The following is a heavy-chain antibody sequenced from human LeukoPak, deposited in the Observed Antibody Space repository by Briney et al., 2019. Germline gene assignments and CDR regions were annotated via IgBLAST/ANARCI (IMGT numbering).Heavy chain of an antibody. J-gene: IGHJ4*02. CDR2: ISSSVTKI. Sequence: PGGSLRPSCAASRFAFCIFDMKCVPPAPGKGRWWSLYISSSVTKIRYAGPAKRRFTPSRDSAKNSLYLQMDSLRADDTAIYYCATDHGYDSTAYRAFAYWGLGTLVTVSS. D-gene: IGHD3-22*01. CDR1: RFAFCIFD. V-gene: IGHV3-48*03. CDR3: ATDHGYDSTAYRAFAY.